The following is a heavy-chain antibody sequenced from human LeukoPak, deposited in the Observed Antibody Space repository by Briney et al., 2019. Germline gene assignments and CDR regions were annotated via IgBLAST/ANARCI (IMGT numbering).Heavy chain of an antibody. D-gene: IGHD3-10*01. V-gene: IGHV3-23*01. Sequence: PGGSLRLSCVVSGISLSNYGMTWVRQAPGKGLEWVSYISERGGSTTYADSVKGPFTISRDTSLNTLYLQMNNLRAEDTAVYFCAKRGVVIRGILVIGYHQEAYHYDFWGQGVLVTVSS. J-gene: IGHJ4*02. CDR2: ISERGGST. CDR1: GISLSNYG. CDR3: AKRGVVIRGILVIGYHQEAYHYDF.